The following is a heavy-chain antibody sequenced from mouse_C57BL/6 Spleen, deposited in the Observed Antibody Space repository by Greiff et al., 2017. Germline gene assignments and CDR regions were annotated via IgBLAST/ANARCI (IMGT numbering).Heavy chain of an antibody. V-gene: IGHV5-9*01. CDR1: GFTFSSYT. J-gene: IGHJ1*03. Sequence: EVKLMESGGGLVKPGGSLKLSCAASGFTFSSYTMSWVRQTPEKRLEWVATISGGGGNTYYPDSVKGRFTISRDNAKNTLYLQMSSLRSEDTALYYCAISPPYLWYFDVWGTGTTVTVSS. CDR3: AISPPYLWYFDV. CDR2: ISGGGGNT.